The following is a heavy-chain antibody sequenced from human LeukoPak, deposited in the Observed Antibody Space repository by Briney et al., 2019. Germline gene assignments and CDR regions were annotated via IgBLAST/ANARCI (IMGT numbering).Heavy chain of an antibody. V-gene: IGHV4-34*01. J-gene: IGHJ6*02. CDR2: INHSGST. Sequence: PSETLSLTCAVYGGYFSGHYWSWIRQPPGKGLEWIGEINHSGSTNYNPSLKSRVTISVDTSKNQFSLKLSSVTAADTAVYYCARGWHSGSSPPYYYYGMDVWGQGTTVTVSS. CDR3: ARGWHSGSSPPYYYYGMDV. D-gene: IGHD1-26*01. CDR1: GGYFSGHY.